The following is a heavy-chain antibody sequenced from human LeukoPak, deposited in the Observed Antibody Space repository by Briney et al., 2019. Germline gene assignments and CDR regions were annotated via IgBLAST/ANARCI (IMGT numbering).Heavy chain of an antibody. V-gene: IGHV1-2*02. Sequence: ASVKVSCKASGYTFTGYYMHWVRQAPGQGLEWMGWINPNSGGTNYAQKFQGRVTMTRDTSNSTAYMELSRLRSDDTAVYYCARQGLAYCGGDCEYTNWFDPWGQGTLVTVSS. CDR1: GYTFTGYY. CDR3: ARQGLAYCGGDCEYTNWFDP. D-gene: IGHD2-21*02. CDR2: INPNSGGT. J-gene: IGHJ5*02.